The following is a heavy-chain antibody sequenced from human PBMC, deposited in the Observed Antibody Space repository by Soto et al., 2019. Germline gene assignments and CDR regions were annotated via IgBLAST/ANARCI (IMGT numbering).Heavy chain of an antibody. J-gene: IGHJ5*02. Sequence: SVKVSCKASGGTFSGYAISWVRQAPGQGLEWMGGIIPIFGTANYAQKFQGRVTITADESTSTAYMELSSLRSEDTAVYYCARDDPVSNWFDPWGQGTLVTVSS. CDR2: IIPIFGTA. CDR1: GGTFSGYA. V-gene: IGHV1-69*13. CDR3: ARDDPVSNWFDP.